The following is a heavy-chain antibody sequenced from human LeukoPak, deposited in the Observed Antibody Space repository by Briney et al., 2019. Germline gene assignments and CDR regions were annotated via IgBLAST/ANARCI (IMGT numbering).Heavy chain of an antibody. D-gene: IGHD3-3*01. CDR2: IKSKTDGGTT. V-gene: IGHV3-15*01. J-gene: IGHJ3*02. Sequence: GGSLRLSCAASGFTFSKAWMSWVRQAPGKGLEWVGRIKSKTDGGTTDYVAPVKGRFTISRDDSKNTLYLQMNSLKTEDTAVYYCTSVGDFWSDQRDAFDIWGQGTMVTVSS. CDR3: TSVGDFWSDQRDAFDI. CDR1: GFTFSKAW.